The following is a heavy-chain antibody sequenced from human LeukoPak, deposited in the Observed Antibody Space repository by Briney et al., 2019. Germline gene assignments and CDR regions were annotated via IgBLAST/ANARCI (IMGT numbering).Heavy chain of an antibody. CDR1: GYTFTTYG. CDR2: ISPYNGNT. Sequence: GASVKVSCKASGYTFTTYGVSWVRRAPGRGLEWMGWISPYNGNTNYAQRLQGRVTVTTDMSTSTAYMELRSLRSDDTAVYYCARDTSYFPPDYWGQGTLVTVSS. J-gene: IGHJ4*02. V-gene: IGHV1-18*01. CDR3: ARDTSYFPPDY. D-gene: IGHD2/OR15-2a*01.